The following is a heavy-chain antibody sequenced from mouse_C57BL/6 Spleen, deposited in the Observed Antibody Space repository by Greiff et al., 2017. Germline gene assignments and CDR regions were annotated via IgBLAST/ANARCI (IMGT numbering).Heavy chain of an antibody. Sequence: EVHLVESGGGLVKPGGSLKLSCAASGFTFSDYGMHWVRQAPEKGLEWVAYISSGSSTIYYADTVKGRFTISRDNAKNTLFLQMTSLRSEDTAMYYCARTTITTVVDWYFDVWGTGTTVTVSS. J-gene: IGHJ1*03. D-gene: IGHD1-1*01. CDR2: ISSGSSTI. V-gene: IGHV5-17*01. CDR3: ARTTITTVVDWYFDV. CDR1: GFTFSDYG.